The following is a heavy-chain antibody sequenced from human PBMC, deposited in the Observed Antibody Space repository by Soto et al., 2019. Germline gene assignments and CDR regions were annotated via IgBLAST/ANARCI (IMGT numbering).Heavy chain of an antibody. CDR2: ISAYNGNT. Sequence: ASVKVSFKASGYTFTSYGISWLRQAPGQGLEWMGWISAYNGNTNYAQKLQGRVTMTTDTSTSTAYMELRSLRSDDTAVYYCARDLPHYYGSGSYLTPIINYYYYYGMDVWGQGTTVTVSS. D-gene: IGHD3-10*01. CDR3: ARDLPHYYGSGSYLTPIINYYYYYGMDV. J-gene: IGHJ6*02. CDR1: GYTFTSYG. V-gene: IGHV1-18*04.